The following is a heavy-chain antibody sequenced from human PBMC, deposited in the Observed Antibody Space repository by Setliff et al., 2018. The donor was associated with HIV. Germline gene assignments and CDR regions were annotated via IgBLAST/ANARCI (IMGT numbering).Heavy chain of an antibody. Sequence: PSETLSLTCSVSGTSLSSSDFYWGWIRQPPGKGLEWIGNIYYSETTYYNSSLKSRVTISVDTSKNQFSLKLSSVTAADTAVYYCARGNYYNLWADPFDPWGQGTLVTVSS. V-gene: IGHV4-39*07. CDR1: GTSLSSSDFY. D-gene: IGHD3-3*01. J-gene: IGHJ5*02. CDR2: IYYSETT. CDR3: ARGNYYNLWADPFDP.